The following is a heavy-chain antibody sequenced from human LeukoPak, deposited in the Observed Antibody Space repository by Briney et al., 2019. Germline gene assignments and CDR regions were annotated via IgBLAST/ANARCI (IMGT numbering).Heavy chain of an antibody. V-gene: IGHV3-30-3*01. Sequence: GRSLRLSCAASGFTFSSYAMHWVPQAPGKGLEWVAVISYDGSNKYYADSVKGRFTISRENSKNTLYLQMNSLRAEDTAVYYCARDRDRRNLGSLDYWGQGTLVTVSS. CDR3: ARDRDRRNLGSLDY. CDR2: ISYDGSNK. CDR1: GFTFSSYA. J-gene: IGHJ4*02. D-gene: IGHD1-14*01.